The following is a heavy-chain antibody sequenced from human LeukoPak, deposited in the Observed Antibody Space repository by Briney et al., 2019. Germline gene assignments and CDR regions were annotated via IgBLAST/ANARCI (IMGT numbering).Heavy chain of an antibody. J-gene: IGHJ4*02. CDR3: ARDPSILTGYLDY. CDR1: GFTFSNYE. D-gene: IGHD3-9*01. V-gene: IGHV3-30*04. CDR2: ISYDGSNK. Sequence: GGSLRLSCAASGFTFSNYEMNWVRQAPGKGLEWVAVISYDGSNKYYADSVKGRFTISRDNSKNTLYLQMNSLRAEDTAVYYCARDPSILTGYLDYWGQGTLVTVSS.